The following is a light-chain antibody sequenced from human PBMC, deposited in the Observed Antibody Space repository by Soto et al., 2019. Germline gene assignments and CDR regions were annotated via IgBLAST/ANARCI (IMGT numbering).Light chain of an antibody. V-gene: IGKV3-15*01. CDR3: QQYDSWSWT. J-gene: IGKJ1*01. CDR2: EAS. CDR1: QSISGS. Sequence: RLLRQAPPTLSGSARVSATLSCRASQSISGSLAWYQQKPGKAPRLLIYEASRRETGFPARFSGSGSGTEFTLTISSLQSEDFATYYCQQYDSWSWTFGQGTKVDIK.